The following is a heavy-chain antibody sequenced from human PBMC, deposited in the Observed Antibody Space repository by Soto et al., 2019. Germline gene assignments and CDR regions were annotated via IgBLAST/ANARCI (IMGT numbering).Heavy chain of an antibody. CDR2: INAGNGNT. D-gene: IGHD4-4*01. V-gene: IGHV1-3*01. Sequence: ASVKVSCKASGGTFSSYAISWVRQAPGQSLEWMVCINAGNGNTKYPQKFQGRVTITRDTSASTAYMELSTLRSEDTAVYYCARELQGLYYFDYWGLGTLVTVSS. J-gene: IGHJ4*02. CDR1: GGTFSSYA. CDR3: ARELQGLYYFDY.